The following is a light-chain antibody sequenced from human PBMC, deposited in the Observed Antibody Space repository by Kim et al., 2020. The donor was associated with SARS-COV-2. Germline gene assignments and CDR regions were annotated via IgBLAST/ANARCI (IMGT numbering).Light chain of an antibody. J-gene: IGLJ3*02. CDR1: DIGSKS. CDR2: YDR. V-gene: IGLV3-21*04. CDR3: QLWDRTSDHRV. Sequence: SYELTQPPSVSVDPGKTARITCGGNDIGSKSVHWYQQKPDQAPVLFIYYDRERPSAIAERFSGSNSGNTATLTISRVEAGDEADYYCQLWDRTSDHRVFGGGTKLTVL.